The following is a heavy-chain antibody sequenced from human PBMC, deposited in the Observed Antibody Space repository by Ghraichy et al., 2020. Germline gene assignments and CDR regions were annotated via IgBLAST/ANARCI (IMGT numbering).Heavy chain of an antibody. J-gene: IGHJ5*02. CDR2: ISGSGGST. D-gene: IGHD3-22*01. CDR1: GFTFSSYA. CDR3: AKDADYYDSSGNYRGSWFDP. Sequence: GESLNISCAASGFTFSSYAMSWVRQAPGKGLEWVSAISGSGGSTYYADSVKGRFTISRDNSKNTLYLQMNSLRAEDTAVYYCAKDADYYDSSGNYRGSWFDPWGQGTLVTVSS. V-gene: IGHV3-23*01.